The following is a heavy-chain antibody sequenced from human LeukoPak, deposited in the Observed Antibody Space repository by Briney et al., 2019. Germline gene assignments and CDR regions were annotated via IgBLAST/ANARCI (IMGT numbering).Heavy chain of an antibody. D-gene: IGHD1-26*01. CDR3: ARGLVGAYFDY. CDR2: INSGGGGT. Sequence: VASVKVSCKASGYTFTTYYIHWMRQAPGQGLEWMGIINSGGGGTSYAQKFQGRVTMTRDTSTSTVYMELNSLTSEDTAVYYCARGLVGAYFDYWGQGTLVTVSS. V-gene: IGHV1-46*01. CDR1: GYTFTTYY. J-gene: IGHJ4*02.